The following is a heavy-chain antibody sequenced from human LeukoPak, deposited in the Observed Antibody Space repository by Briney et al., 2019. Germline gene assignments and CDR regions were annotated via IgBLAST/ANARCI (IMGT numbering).Heavy chain of an antibody. D-gene: IGHD2/OR15-2a*01. CDR3: AKERAFGTWLGDY. CDR1: GFIFSSYA. V-gene: IGHV3-23*01. J-gene: IGHJ4*02. Sequence: PGGSLRLSCAASGFIFSSYAMTWVRQAPGKGPEWVSAITGGGVGTYYADSVKGRFTISRDNSKNTLYLQMNSLRAEDTAVYYCAKERAFGTWLGDYWGQGTPVTVSS. CDR2: ITGGGVGT.